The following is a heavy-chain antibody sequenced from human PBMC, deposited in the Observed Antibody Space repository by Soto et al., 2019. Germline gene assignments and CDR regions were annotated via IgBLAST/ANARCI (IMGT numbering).Heavy chain of an antibody. D-gene: IGHD3-22*01. Sequence: GSLRLSSVASGFPLSPPWMTWVRRPPGKGLEWIGDINHSGNVNYSPSLKSRVTISLDTSKNQFSLTLSAVTAADTAMYYCSTRAYDTNGYYRFDPWGQGTLVTV. J-gene: IGHJ5*01. V-gene: IGHV4-34*01. CDR3: STRAYDTNGYYRFDP. CDR1: GFPLSPPW. CDR2: INHSGNV.